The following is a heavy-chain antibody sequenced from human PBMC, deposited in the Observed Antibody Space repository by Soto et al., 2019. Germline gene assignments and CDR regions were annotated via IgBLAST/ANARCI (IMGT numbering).Heavy chain of an antibody. Sequence: GGSLRLSCAASGFTFSSYGMHWVRQAPGKGLEWVAVIWYDGSNKYYVDSVKGRFTISRDNSKNTLYLQMNSLRAEDTAVYYCACSIAAAGTGPLSGFDYWGQGTLVTVSS. CDR3: ACSIAAAGTGPLSGFDY. CDR1: GFTFSSYG. D-gene: IGHD6-13*01. CDR2: IWYDGSNK. J-gene: IGHJ4*02. V-gene: IGHV3-33*01.